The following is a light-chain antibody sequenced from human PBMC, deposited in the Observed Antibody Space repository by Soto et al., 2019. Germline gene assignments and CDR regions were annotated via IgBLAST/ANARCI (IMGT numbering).Light chain of an antibody. Sequence: QSALTQPASVSGSPGQSITISCTGTSSDVGAYNYVSWYQQHPGKAPKLMVCDVSNRPSVVSDRFSGSKSGNTASLTISGLLAEDEADYYCYSYTSSSTDVFGTGTKLTVL. J-gene: IGLJ1*01. V-gene: IGLV2-14*03. CDR1: SSDVGAYNY. CDR2: DVS. CDR3: YSYTSSSTDV.